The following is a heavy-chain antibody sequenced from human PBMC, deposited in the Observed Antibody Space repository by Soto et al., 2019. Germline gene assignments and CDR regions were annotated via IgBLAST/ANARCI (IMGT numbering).Heavy chain of an antibody. CDR1: GGSISSYD. CDR3: ARSIAYGGVFDY. Sequence: SETLSLTCTVSGGSISSYDWSWIRQPPGKGLEWIGYIYYSGSTNYNPSLKSRVTISVDTSKNQFSLKLSSVTAADTAVYYCARSIAYGGVFDYWGQGTLVTVS. J-gene: IGHJ4*02. CDR2: IYYSGST. D-gene: IGHD4-17*01. V-gene: IGHV4-59*01.